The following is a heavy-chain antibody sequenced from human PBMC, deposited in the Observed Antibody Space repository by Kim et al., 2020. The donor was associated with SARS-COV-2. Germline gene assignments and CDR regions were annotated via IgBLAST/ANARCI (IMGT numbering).Heavy chain of an antibody. V-gene: IGHV5-10-1*01. CDR1: AYSFTSYW. CDR2: IDPSDSYI. Sequence: GESLKISCKGSAYSFTSYWISWVRQMPGKGLEWMGRIDPSDSYIDYSPSFQGHVTISADRSISTAYLQWSSLKASDTAMYYCARHGTDDLRTPKGGHSDMDVWGQGTTVTVSS. D-gene: IGHD1-26*01. J-gene: IGHJ6*02. CDR3: ARHGTDDLRTPKGGHSDMDV.